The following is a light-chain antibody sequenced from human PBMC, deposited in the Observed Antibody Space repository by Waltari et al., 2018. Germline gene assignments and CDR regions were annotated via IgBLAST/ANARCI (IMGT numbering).Light chain of an antibody. Sequence: QPALTHPPSASGSPGQSLTIPCTGTTSDVGAYNFLPWYQQHPGKAPKLIIFDVRKRPSGVPDRFSGSKSGNTASLTVSGLQAEDEADYYCNSYAGGDILYVFGTGTRVTVL. CDR3: NSYAGGDILYV. CDR1: TSDVGAYNF. J-gene: IGLJ1*01. CDR2: DVR. V-gene: IGLV2-8*01.